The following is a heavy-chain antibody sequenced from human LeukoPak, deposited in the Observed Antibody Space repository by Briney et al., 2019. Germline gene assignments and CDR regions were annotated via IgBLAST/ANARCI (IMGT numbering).Heavy chain of an antibody. V-gene: IGHV1-69*04. J-gene: IGHJ4*02. CDR2: IIPILGIA. Sequence: EASVKVSCKASGGTFSSYAISWVRQAPGQGLEWMGRIIPILGIANYAQKFQGRVTITADKSTSTAYMELSSLRSEGTAVYYCARETGGYCSGGSCYGIDYWGQGTLVTVSS. CDR1: GGTFSSYA. D-gene: IGHD2-15*01. CDR3: ARETGGYCSGGSCYGIDY.